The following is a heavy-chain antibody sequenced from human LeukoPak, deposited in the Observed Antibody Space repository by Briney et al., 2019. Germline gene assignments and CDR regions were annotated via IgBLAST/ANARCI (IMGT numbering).Heavy chain of an antibody. CDR3: ARDTGAFDY. V-gene: IGHV4-4*02. D-gene: IGHD1-26*01. CDR2: IYHTGST. Sequence: ASETLSLTCAVSGGSISSTNWWSWVRQPPGKGLEWIGQIYHTGSTNYNPSLKSRVTISVDKSNNQFSLKLTSVTAADTAFYYCARDTGAFDYWGQGTLVTVSS. CDR1: GGSISSTNW. J-gene: IGHJ4*02.